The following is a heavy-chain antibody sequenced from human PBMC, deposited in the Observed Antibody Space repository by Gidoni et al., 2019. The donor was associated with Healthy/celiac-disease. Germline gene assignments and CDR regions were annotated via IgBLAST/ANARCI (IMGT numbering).Heavy chain of an antibody. J-gene: IGHJ5*02. CDR3: ARGAEGFDP. CDR2: IYYSGST. Sequence: QLQLQESGPGLVKPSETLSLTCTVSGGSISSSSYFWGWIHQPPGKGLEWIGSIYYSGSTYYDPSLKSRVTISVDTSKNQFSLKLSSVTAADTAVYYCARGAEGFDPWGQGTLVTVSS. CDR1: GGSISSSSYF. V-gene: IGHV4-39*07.